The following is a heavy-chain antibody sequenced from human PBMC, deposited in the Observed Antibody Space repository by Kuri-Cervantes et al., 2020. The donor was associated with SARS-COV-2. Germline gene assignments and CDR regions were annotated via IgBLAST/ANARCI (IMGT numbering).Heavy chain of an antibody. Sequence: GESLKISCAACGFTFSSYDMHWVRQATGKGLEWVSAIGTAGDTYYPGSVKGQFTISRDNAKNSLYLQMNSLRAEDTAVYYCARDILVLGHNWFDPWGQGTLVTVSS. CDR1: GFTFSSYD. CDR2: IGTAGDT. CDR3: ARDILVLGHNWFDP. V-gene: IGHV3-13*03. J-gene: IGHJ5*02. D-gene: IGHD2-2*01.